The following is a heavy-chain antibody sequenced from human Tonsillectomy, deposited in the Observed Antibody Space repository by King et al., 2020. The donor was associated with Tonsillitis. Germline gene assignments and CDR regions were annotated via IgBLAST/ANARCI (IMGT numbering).Heavy chain of an antibody. CDR3: AKDWGWELLLDGMDD. CDR2: ISYNGSTK. CDR1: GFSFSSYG. Sequence: VQLVESGGGVVQPGRSLRLSCAASGFSFSSYGMHWVRQAPGKGLEWVAVISYNGSTKSYADSVKGRFTISRDNSKNTLYLQMNSLGAEDTAVYYCAKDWGWELLLDGMDDWGQGTTVTVSS. D-gene: IGHD1-26*01. V-gene: IGHV3-30*18. J-gene: IGHJ6*02.